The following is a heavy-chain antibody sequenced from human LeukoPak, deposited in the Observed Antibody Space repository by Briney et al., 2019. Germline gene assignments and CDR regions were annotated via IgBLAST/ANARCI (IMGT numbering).Heavy chain of an antibody. Sequence: GGSLSLSWEAPGSTLSGSAMHWFRRPSGKGLGWVGGIRSKANSYAPAYAASVKGRFTISRDDSKNTAYLQMNSLKTEDTAVYYCTRWRGGSGYCSGGSCPTSSHMDVWGKGTTVTVSS. CDR2: IRSKANSYAP. J-gene: IGHJ6*04. CDR3: TRWRGGSGYCSGGSCPTSSHMDV. D-gene: IGHD2-15*01. CDR1: GSTLSGSA. V-gene: IGHV3-73*01.